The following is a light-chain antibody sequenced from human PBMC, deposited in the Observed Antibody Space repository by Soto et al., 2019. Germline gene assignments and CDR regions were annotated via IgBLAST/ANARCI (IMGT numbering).Light chain of an antibody. J-gene: IGKJ4*01. Sequence: DIQMTQSPSTLSTCVGDRVNIACRASQSICTWLAWYQQKPGKAPKLLIYKASTLKSGVPSRFSGSGSGTEFTLTISSLQPDDVATYYCQKYNSAPLTFGGGTKVDIK. CDR3: QKYNSAPLT. CDR2: KAS. V-gene: IGKV1-5*03. CDR1: QSICTW.